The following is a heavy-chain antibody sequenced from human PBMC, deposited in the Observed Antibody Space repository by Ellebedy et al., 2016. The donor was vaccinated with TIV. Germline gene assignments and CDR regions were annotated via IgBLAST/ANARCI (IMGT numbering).Heavy chain of an antibody. D-gene: IGHD4-23*01. V-gene: IGHV4-39*01. CDR1: GGSISRSSYY. J-gene: IGHJ4*02. CDR2: IYYSGNT. CDR3: ARQVSNYGGNWKYFDY. Sequence: SETLSLTCTVSGGSISRSSYYWGWIRQPPGKGLEWIGNIYYSGNTDYNPSVKSRVTISIDTSNNEFSVKLRSVSATDTAVYYCARQVSNYGGNWKYFDYWGLGTLVIVSS.